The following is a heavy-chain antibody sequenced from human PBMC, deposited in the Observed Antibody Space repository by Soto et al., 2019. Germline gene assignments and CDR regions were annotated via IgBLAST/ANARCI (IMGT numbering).Heavy chain of an antibody. D-gene: IGHD3-3*01. V-gene: IGHV3-30*18. CDR1: GFTFSSYG. CDR2: ISYDGSNK. J-gene: IGHJ4*02. CDR3: AKDQATSYDFWSPFDY. Sequence: GGSLRLSCAASGFTFSSYGMHWVRQAPGKGLEWVAVISYDGSNKYYADSVKGRFTISRDNSKNTLYLQMNSLRAEDTAVYYCAKDQATSYDFWSPFDYWGQGTLVTVSS.